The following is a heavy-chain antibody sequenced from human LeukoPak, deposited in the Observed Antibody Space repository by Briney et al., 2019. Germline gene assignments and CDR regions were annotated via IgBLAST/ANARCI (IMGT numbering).Heavy chain of an antibody. CDR2: MNPNSGNT. D-gene: IGHD1-20*01. CDR3: ASSGNWNQRANWFDP. J-gene: IGHJ5*02. CDR1: GYTFISYY. V-gene: IGHV1-8*01. Sequence: ASVKVSCKASGYTFISYYMHWVRQAPGQGLEWMGWMNPNSGNTGYAQKFQGRVTMTRNTSISTAYMELSSLRSEDTAVYYCASSGNWNQRANWFDPWGQGTLVTVSS.